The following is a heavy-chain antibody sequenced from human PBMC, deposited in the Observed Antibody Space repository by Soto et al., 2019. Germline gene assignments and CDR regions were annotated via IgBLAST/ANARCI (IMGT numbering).Heavy chain of an antibody. Sequence: EVQLVESGGGLVKPGGSLRLSCAASGFTFSSYSMHWVRQAPGKGLEWVSSISSSSSYIYYADSVKGRFTISRDNDKTSLYLKMNSLRAEDTAVYYCARAQGEGVFGVNYYYYYMDVWGKGTTVTVSS. CDR1: GFTFSSYS. CDR3: ARAQGEGVFGVNYYYYYMDV. V-gene: IGHV3-21*01. D-gene: IGHD3-3*01. CDR2: ISSSSSYI. J-gene: IGHJ6*03.